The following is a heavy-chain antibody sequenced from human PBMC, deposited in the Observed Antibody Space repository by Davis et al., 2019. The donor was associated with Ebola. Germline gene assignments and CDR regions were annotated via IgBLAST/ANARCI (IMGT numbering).Heavy chain of an antibody. CDR3: AKTIPYRNSYYFDY. Sequence: GESLKISCAISGFTFTTAWMGWVRQAPGKGLEWVGHVKTSGGTADYGAPVKGRFTISRDDSKNTLYLQMNSLKTEDTAVYYCAKTIPYRNSYYFDYWGRGTLVTVSS. D-gene: IGHD4-11*01. CDR2: VKTSGGTA. CDR1: GFTFTTAW. J-gene: IGHJ4*02. V-gene: IGHV3-15*01.